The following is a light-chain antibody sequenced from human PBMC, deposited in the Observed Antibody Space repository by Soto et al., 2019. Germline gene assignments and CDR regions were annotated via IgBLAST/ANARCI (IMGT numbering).Light chain of an antibody. Sequence: EVVLTQSPDTLSLPPGERATLSCRASQSVSSSYLAWYQQKPGQAPRLLIYGASSRATGIPDRFSGSGSGTDFTLTISRLEPEDFAVYYCQQYGSSPGITFGQGTRLEIK. J-gene: IGKJ5*01. CDR2: GAS. CDR1: QSVSSSY. V-gene: IGKV3-20*01. CDR3: QQYGSSPGIT.